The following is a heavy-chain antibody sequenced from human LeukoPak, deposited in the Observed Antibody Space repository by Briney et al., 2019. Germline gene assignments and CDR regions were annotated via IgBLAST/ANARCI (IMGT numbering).Heavy chain of an antibody. CDR3: AKDPPRNYYDSSGMD. D-gene: IGHD3-22*01. CDR2: IRFDGSNK. Sequence: GGSLRLSCAASGFTFSSYGMHWVRQAPGKGLEWVAFIRFDGSNKYYADSVKGRFTISRDNSKNTLYLQMNSLRAEDTAVYYCAKDPPRNYYDSSGMDWGQGTLVTVSS. J-gene: IGHJ4*02. V-gene: IGHV3-30*02. CDR1: GFTFSSYG.